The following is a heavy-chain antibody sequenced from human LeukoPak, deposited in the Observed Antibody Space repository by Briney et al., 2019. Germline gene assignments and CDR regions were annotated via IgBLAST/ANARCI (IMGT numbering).Heavy chain of an antibody. CDR3: AKDNRDYYIDY. Sequence: GGSLRLSCTASGFTFSNYPMSWVRQAPGKGLEWVSSISGSGNQTYYADSVMGRFTISRDNLKNTVYLQMNGLRTEDTAMYYCAKDNRDYYIDYWGQGTLVTVSS. D-gene: IGHD3-10*01. J-gene: IGHJ4*02. CDR2: ISGSGNQT. V-gene: IGHV3-23*01. CDR1: GFTFSNYP.